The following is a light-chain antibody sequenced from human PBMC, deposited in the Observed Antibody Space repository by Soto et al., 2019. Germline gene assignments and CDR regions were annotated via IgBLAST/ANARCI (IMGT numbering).Light chain of an antibody. V-gene: IGKV1-5*03. Sequence: DMQMTQSPATLSSSVGDRVTITCRASHSISGWLAWDQQKPGKAHKLLIYKASTLKSGVPSRFSGSGSGTDFTLSINSLQPEDFATYYCQQTYSTPLTFGGGTKVDIK. CDR2: KAS. CDR3: QQTYSTPLT. J-gene: IGKJ4*01. CDR1: HSISGW.